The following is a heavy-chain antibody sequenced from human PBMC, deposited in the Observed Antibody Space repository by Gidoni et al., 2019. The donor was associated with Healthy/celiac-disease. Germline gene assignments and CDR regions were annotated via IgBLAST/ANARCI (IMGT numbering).Heavy chain of an antibody. Sequence: QLQLQESGPGLVKPSETLSLTCTVSGGSISSSRYDGGWIRQPPRKGLEWIGIIYYSGSTYYNPSLKSRVTISVDTSKNQFSLKLSSVTAADTAVYYCARIPRFDYNPYWGQGTLVTVSS. CDR2: IYYSGST. D-gene: IGHD4-4*01. CDR1: GGSISSSRYD. J-gene: IGHJ4*02. V-gene: IGHV4-39*01. CDR3: ARIPRFDYNPY.